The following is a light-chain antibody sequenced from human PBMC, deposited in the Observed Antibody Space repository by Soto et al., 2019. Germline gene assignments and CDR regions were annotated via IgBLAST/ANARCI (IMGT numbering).Light chain of an antibody. CDR2: GTD. V-gene: IGLV8-61*01. CDR3: VLYMGSGVWV. Sequence: QTVVTQEPSFSVSPGGTVTLTCGLSSGSVSTRYYPSWYQQAPGQPPRTLVYGTDTRSSGVPDRFSGSILGNKAALSITGAQADDEADYYCVLYMGSGVWVFGGGTKLTVL. J-gene: IGLJ3*02. CDR1: SGSVSTRYY.